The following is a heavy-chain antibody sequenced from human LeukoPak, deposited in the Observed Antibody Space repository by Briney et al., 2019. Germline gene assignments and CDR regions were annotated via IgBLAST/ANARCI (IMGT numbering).Heavy chain of an antibody. D-gene: IGHD3-10*01. CDR1: GGSISSGYYY. Sequence: SETLSLTCTVSGGSISSGYYYWNWIRQHPEKSLEWIGYIFYSGSAYYNPSLKSRVTISVDTSKNQFSLKLSSVTAADTAVYYCARGSTLIRGFDYWGQGTLVTVSS. CDR3: ARGSTLIRGFDY. J-gene: IGHJ4*02. CDR2: IFYSGSA. V-gene: IGHV4-31*03.